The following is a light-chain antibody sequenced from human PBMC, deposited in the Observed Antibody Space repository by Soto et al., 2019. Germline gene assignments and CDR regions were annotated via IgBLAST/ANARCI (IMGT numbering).Light chain of an antibody. CDR1: SSDVGGYNY. V-gene: IGLV2-14*01. Sequence: QSVLTQPASVSGSPGQSITISCTGTSSDVGGYNYVSWYQQHPGKSPKLIIYALSNRPSGVSNRFSGSKSGNTASLTISGLQSEDEADYYCNSYTSKSTGVFATGTKLTVL. CDR2: ALS. CDR3: NSYTSKSTGV. J-gene: IGLJ1*01.